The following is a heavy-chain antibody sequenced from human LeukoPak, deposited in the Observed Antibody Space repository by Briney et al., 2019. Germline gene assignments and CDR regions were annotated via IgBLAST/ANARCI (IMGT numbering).Heavy chain of an antibody. CDR3: AKDQTPYS. D-gene: IGHD4-23*01. V-gene: IGHV3-23*01. CDR2: VDVSGGTT. CDR1: GFTFSSYG. J-gene: IGHJ4*02. Sequence: GGSLRLSCAASGFTFSSYGVSWVRQAPGKGLEWVSTVDVSGGTTYYADSVKGRFTISRDNSKNTLYLQMNSLRADDTAVYYCAKDQTPYSWGQGTLITVSS.